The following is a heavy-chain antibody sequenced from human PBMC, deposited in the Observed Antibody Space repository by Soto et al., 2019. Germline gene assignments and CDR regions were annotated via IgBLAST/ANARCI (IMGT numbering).Heavy chain of an antibody. D-gene: IGHD2-15*01. CDR3: VKGGYNYGVDV. CDR1: GFSFDVYT. V-gene: IGHV3-43*01. Sequence: GGSLRLSCAASGFSFDVYTMHWVRQAPGKGLEWVSLISWDGGGTYYADSVKGRFTISRDNSKNSLYLQMNSLRTDDTALYYCVKGGYNYGVDVWGQGT. J-gene: IGHJ6*02. CDR2: ISWDGGGT.